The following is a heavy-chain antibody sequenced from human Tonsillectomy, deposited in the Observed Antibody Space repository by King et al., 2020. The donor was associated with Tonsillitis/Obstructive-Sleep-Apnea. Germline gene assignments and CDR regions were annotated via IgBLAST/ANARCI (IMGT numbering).Heavy chain of an antibody. Sequence: HVQLQESGPGLVKPSETLSLTCTVSGGSISSYYWSWIRQPAGKGLEWIGLIDTSGNTNYNPSLKTRVTMSVDTSKNQFSLKLSSVTAADTAVYSCARDLSSSPYNWFDPWGQGILVTVSS. V-gene: IGHV4-4*07. CDR3: ARDLSSSPYNWFDP. J-gene: IGHJ5*02. D-gene: IGHD6-13*01. CDR2: IDTSGNT. CDR1: GGSISSYY.